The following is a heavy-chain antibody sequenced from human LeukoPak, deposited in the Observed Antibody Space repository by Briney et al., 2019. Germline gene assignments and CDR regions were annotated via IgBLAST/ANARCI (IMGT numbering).Heavy chain of an antibody. Sequence: GGSLRLSCAASGFTFSTYWMTWVRQAPGKGLEWVANMKGDESEIHYVDSVKGRFTISRDNAKNSLYLQMNSLRVEDTAVYYCARGNNTFEMATLALDHWGQGALVTVSS. CDR2: MKGDESEI. D-gene: IGHD5-24*01. CDR3: ARGNNTFEMATLALDH. J-gene: IGHJ4*02. CDR1: GFTFSTYW. V-gene: IGHV3-7*03.